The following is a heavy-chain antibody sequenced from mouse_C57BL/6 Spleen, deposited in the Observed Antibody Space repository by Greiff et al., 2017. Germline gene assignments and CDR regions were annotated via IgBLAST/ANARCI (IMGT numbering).Heavy chain of an antibody. CDR3: ARRGLRRDFDY. Sequence: VQLQQSGPELVKPGASVKIPCKASGYTFTDYNMDWVKQSHGKSLEWIGDINPNNGGTIYNQKFKGKATLTVDKPSSTAYMELRSLTSEDTAVYYCARRGLRRDFDYWGQGTTLTVSS. CDR2: INPNNGGT. J-gene: IGHJ2*01. V-gene: IGHV1-18*01. D-gene: IGHD2-4*01. CDR1: GYTFTDYN.